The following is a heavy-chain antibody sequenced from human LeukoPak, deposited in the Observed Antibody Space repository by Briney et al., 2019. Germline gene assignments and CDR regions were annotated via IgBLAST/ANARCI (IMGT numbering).Heavy chain of an antibody. V-gene: IGHV3-7*01. Sequence: GGSLRLSCAASKFIFSNYWMSWVRQAPGEGLEWVAYIKKTGSETYYVDSVKGRFTITRDNARNSLFLQMNSLRAEDTAVYYCAREDGYCSGGNCYSYFDSWGQGALVTVSS. D-gene: IGHD2-15*01. CDR2: IKKTGSET. J-gene: IGHJ4*02. CDR3: AREDGYCSGGNCYSYFDS. CDR1: KFIFSNYW.